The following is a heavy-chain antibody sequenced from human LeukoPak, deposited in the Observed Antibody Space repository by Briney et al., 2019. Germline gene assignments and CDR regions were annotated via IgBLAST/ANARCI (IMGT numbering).Heavy chain of an antibody. Sequence: SETLSLTCTVSGGSISSGDYYWSWIRQPPGKGLEWIGYIYYSGSTYYNPSLKSRVTISVDTSKNQFSLKLSSVTAADTAVYYCARALGYSGYDSPYYFDYWGQGTLVTVSS. CDR3: ARALGYSGYDSPYYFDY. CDR2: IYYSGST. J-gene: IGHJ4*02. V-gene: IGHV4-31*03. CDR1: GGSISSGDYY. D-gene: IGHD5-12*01.